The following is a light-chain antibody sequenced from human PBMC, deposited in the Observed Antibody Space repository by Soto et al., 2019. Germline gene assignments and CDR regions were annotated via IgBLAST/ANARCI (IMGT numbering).Light chain of an antibody. CDR2: ANT. J-gene: IGLJ2*01. CDR3: QSFDSSLTGLI. Sequence: QSVLTQPPSVSGAPGQRVTISCTGNNSNIGAGSGVNWYQQFPHRAPNLLIYANTHRPSGVPDRFSGSTSATSASLAITGLQTQDEADYYCQSFDSSLTGLIFCGGTQLTVL. V-gene: IGLV1-40*01. CDR1: NSNIGAGSG.